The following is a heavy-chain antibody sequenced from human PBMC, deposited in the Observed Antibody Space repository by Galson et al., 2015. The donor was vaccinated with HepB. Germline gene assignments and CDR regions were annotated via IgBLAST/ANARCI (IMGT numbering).Heavy chain of an antibody. CDR3: AREGYYYGSGKDY. CDR2: IKPDGSST. Sequence: SLRLSCAASGFTFSSYWMDWVRQGPGKGLEWVANIKPDGSSTSYADSVKGRFTISRDNAKNTLYLQMNSLRAEDTAVYYCAREGYYYGSGKDYWGQGTLVTVSS. CDR1: GFTFSSYW. V-gene: IGHV3-74*01. D-gene: IGHD3-10*01. J-gene: IGHJ4*02.